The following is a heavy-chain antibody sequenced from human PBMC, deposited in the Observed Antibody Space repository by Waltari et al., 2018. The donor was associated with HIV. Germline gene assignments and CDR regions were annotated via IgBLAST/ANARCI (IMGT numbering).Heavy chain of an antibody. J-gene: IGHJ6*02. V-gene: IGHV3-23*01. CDR1: GFTFSSYA. D-gene: IGHD2-21*01. CDR3: AKGCGSGYYYYGMDV. CDR2: ISGGGGIT. Sequence: EVQLLESGGGLVQPGGSLRLSCAASGFTFSSYAMSWVRQAPGRGREWVAAISGGGGITYYADSVKGRFTISRDNSKNTLYLQMNSLRAEDTAVYYCAKGCGSGYYYYGMDVWGQGTTVTVSS.